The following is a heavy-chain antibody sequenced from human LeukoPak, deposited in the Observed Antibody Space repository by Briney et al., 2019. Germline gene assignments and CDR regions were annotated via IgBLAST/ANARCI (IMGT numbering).Heavy chain of an antibody. Sequence: RASVKVSCKASGYTFTSYDINWVRQATGQGLEWMGWMNPNSGNTGYAQKFQGRVTMTRNTSISTAYMELSSLRSDDTAVYYCARDGENYDILPYYYYYMDVWGKGTTVTVSS. CDR1: GYTFTSYD. V-gene: IGHV1-8*01. D-gene: IGHD3-9*01. CDR3: ARDGENYDILPYYYYYMDV. CDR2: MNPNSGNT. J-gene: IGHJ6*03.